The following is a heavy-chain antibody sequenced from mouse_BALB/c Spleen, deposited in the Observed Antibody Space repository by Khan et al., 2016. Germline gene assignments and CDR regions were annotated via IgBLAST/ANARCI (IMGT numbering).Heavy chain of an antibody. CDR3: NANGRFAY. V-gene: IGHV14-4*02. D-gene: IGHD3-1*01. CDR2: IDPENGDT. J-gene: IGHJ3*01. Sequence: VQLQQPGAELVRSGASVKLSCTASGFNIKDYYMHWVKQRPEQGLEWIGWIDPENGDTEYAPKFQGKATMTADTSSNTAYLQLSSLTSEDTAVYYCNANGRFAYWGQGTLVTVSA. CDR1: GFNIKDYY.